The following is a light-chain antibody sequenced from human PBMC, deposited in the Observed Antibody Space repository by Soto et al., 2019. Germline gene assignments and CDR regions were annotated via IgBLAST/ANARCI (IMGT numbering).Light chain of an antibody. CDR1: QTISRW. J-gene: IGKJ5*01. CDR2: DAS. CDR3: HSRA. V-gene: IGKV1-5*01. Sequence: DIQVTQSPSSLSASVGDTVTITCRASQTISRWLAWYQQKPGRAPKLLIYDASTLESGVPSRFSGSGSETEFTLTISRLQPDDFATYFCHSRAFGQGTRLEIK.